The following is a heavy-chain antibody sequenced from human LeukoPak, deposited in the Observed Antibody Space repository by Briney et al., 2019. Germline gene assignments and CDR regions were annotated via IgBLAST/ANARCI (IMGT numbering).Heavy chain of an antibody. CDR2: ISYDGSNK. CDR1: GFTFSSHG. J-gene: IGHJ4*02. D-gene: IGHD6-13*01. Sequence: QPGGSLRLSCAASGFTFSSHGMHWVRQAPGKGLEWVAVISYDGSNKYYADSVKGRFTISRDNSKNTLYLQMNSLRAEDTAVYYCAKLIAAAGTVDYWGQGTLVTVSS. V-gene: IGHV3-30*18. CDR3: AKLIAAAGTVDY.